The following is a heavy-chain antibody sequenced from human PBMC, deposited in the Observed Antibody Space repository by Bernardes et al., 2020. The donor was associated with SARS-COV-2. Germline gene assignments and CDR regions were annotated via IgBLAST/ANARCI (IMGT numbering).Heavy chain of an antibody. Sequence: GGSLRLSCAASGFTFSSYAMSWVRQAPGKGLEWVSGISGSGDRTNYAGSVKGRFTISRDTSKSTLYLQMNSLRAEDTAVYYCAKGRDSGYLVPFDYWGQETLVTVSS. J-gene: IGHJ4*02. D-gene: IGHD3-22*01. CDR2: ISGSGDRT. CDR3: AKGRDSGYLVPFDY. CDR1: GFTFSSYA. V-gene: IGHV3-23*01.